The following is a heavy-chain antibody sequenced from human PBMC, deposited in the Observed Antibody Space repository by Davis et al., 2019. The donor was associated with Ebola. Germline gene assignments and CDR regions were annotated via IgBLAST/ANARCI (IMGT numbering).Heavy chain of an antibody. Sequence: MPSETLSLTCTVSGGSISSSSYYWGWIRQPPGKGLEWIGSIYYSGSTYYNPSLKSRVTISVDRSKNQFSLKLSSVTAADTAVYYCAREKGYCSSTSCYYWFDPWGQGTLVTVSS. J-gene: IGHJ5*02. D-gene: IGHD2-2*01. CDR3: AREKGYCSSTSCYYWFDP. CDR1: GGSISSSSYY. CDR2: IYYSGST. V-gene: IGHV4-39*07.